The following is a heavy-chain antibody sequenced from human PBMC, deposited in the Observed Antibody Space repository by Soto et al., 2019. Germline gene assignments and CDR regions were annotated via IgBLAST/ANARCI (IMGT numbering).Heavy chain of an antibody. V-gene: IGHV4-39*01. CDR2: IYYSGST. Sequence: SETLSLTCTVSGGSISSSSYYWGWIRQPPGKGLEWIGSIYYSGSTYYNPSLKSRVTISVDTSKNQFSLKLSSVTAADTAVYYCASGGDLRSWFRLNWGQGTLVTVSS. CDR1: GGSISSSSYY. J-gene: IGHJ4*02. CDR3: ASGGDLRSWFRLN. D-gene: IGHD6-13*01.